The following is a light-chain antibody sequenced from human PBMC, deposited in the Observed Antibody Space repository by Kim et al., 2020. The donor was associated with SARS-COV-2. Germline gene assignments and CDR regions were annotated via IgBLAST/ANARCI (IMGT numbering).Light chain of an antibody. CDR3: QQRSNWLT. Sequence: SLSPVERATLSCRASPSVSSYLAWYQQKPGQAPRLLIYDASNRATGIPARFSGSGSGTDFTLTISSLEPEDFAVYYCQQRSNWLTFGGGTKVDIK. CDR2: DAS. J-gene: IGKJ4*01. CDR1: PSVSSY. V-gene: IGKV3-11*01.